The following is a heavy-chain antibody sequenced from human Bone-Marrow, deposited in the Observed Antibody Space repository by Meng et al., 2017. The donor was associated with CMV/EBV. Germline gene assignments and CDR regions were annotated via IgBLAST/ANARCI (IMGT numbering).Heavy chain of an antibody. Sequence: GESLKISCAASGYTLGSYWMSWVRQAPGKGLEWVANIWHDGSEKYYVDSVKGRFTISRDNAKNSLYLQMNSLRAEDTALYYCARVSYSYGTLFDYWGQGTLVTVSS. CDR1: GYTLGSYW. D-gene: IGHD5-18*01. J-gene: IGHJ4*02. V-gene: IGHV3-7*03. CDR3: ARVSYSYGTLFDY. CDR2: IWHDGSEK.